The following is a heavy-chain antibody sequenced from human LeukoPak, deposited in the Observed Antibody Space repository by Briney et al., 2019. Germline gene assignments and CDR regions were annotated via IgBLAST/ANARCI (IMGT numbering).Heavy chain of an antibody. Sequence: GRSLRLSCAASGFTFSSYAMRWVRQAPGKGLEWVAVISYDGSNKYYADSVKGRFTISRDNSKNTLYLQMNSLRAEDTAVYYCARDRRTLHGAADHWGQGTLVTVSS. V-gene: IGHV3-30*04. CDR3: ARDRRTLHGAADH. D-gene: IGHD4-11*01. CDR1: GFTFSSYA. CDR2: ISYDGSNK. J-gene: IGHJ4*02.